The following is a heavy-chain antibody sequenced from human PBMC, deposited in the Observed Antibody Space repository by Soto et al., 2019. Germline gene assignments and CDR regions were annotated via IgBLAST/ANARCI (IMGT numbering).Heavy chain of an antibody. Sequence: ITLKESGPTLVKPTQTLTLICTFSEFSLNTGGVGVGWDRQPRGKAMEWLALIYWDDDERYRPSLRSRLNNPKDTINNQVVLTMTNMDPEDTATYYCVRNWRYYGGDYYYGMDAWGQGTTVTVS. D-gene: IGHD3-10*01. J-gene: IGHJ6*02. CDR2: IYWDDDE. CDR3: VRNWRYYGGDYYYGMDA. CDR1: EFSLNTGGVG. V-gene: IGHV2-5*02.